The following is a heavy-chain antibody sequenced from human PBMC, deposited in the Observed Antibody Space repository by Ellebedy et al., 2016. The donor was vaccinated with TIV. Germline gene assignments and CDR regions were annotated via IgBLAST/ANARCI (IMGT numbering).Heavy chain of an antibody. CDR3: ARYGSGSYDY. CDR2: ISTSSATI. D-gene: IGHD3-10*01. V-gene: IGHV3-48*02. CDR1: GFTFSSYN. J-gene: IGHJ4*02. Sequence: PGGSLRLSCAASGFTFSSYNMNWVRQAPGRGLEWVSYISTSSATIYYADSVKGRFTISRDNAKNSLYLQMNSLRDEDTAVYYCARYGSGSYDYWGQGTLVTVSS.